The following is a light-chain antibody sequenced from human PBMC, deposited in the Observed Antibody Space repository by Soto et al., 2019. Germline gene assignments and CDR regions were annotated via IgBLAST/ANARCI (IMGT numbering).Light chain of an antibody. J-gene: IGKJ1*01. CDR3: QKYNSAPRT. CDR2: AAS. CDR1: QGISNY. V-gene: IGKV1-27*01. Sequence: DFQMTQSPSSLSASVGDRVTITCRASQGISNYLAWYQQKPEKVPKLLIYAASTLQSGVPSRFSGGGSGTDFTLTISSLQPEDVATYYCQKYNSAPRTFGQGTKVEIK.